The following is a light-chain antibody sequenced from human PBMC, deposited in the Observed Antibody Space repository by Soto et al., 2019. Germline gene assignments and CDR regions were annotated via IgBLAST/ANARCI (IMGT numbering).Light chain of an antibody. CDR1: QSVSSSY. Sequence: EIVLTQSPGTLSLSPGERATLSCRSSQSVSSSYLAWYQQKPGQAPRLLIYDASNRATGIPDRFSGSGTGTDFTLTISRMEPEDSAVYYCQQYANSPTFGQGTKVEIK. J-gene: IGKJ1*01. V-gene: IGKV3-20*01. CDR3: QQYANSPT. CDR2: DAS.